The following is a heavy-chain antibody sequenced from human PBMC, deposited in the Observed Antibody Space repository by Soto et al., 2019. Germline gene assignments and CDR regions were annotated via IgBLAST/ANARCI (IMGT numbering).Heavy chain of an antibody. V-gene: IGHV2-5*01. CDR2: IYWNDDK. CDR3: AKSGSSGWYGWFDP. Sequence: SGPTLVNPTQTLTLTCIFSGFSLRTSGVGVGWIRQPPGKALERLGFIYWNDDKRYSPSLKSRLTITKDTSKNQVVLTMTNVDPVDTATYYCAKSGSSGWYGWFDPWGQGTLVTVSS. D-gene: IGHD6-19*01. CDR1: GFSLRTSGVG. J-gene: IGHJ5*02.